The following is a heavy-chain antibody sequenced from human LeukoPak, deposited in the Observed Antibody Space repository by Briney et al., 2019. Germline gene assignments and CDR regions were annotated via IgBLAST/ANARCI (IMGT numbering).Heavy chain of an antibody. CDR2: LTGDGTGT. Sequence: GGSLRLSCVASGLTLSNSAMTWVRQAPGKGLEWVSILTGDGTGTFYADSVKGRFSISRDISTDTLYLQMNSLGADDTALYYCATVGGYCPSSNCYAYFDHWGQGSLVTVSS. CDR1: GLTLSNSA. D-gene: IGHD2-2*01. V-gene: IGHV3-23*01. CDR3: ATVGGYCPSSNCYAYFDH. J-gene: IGHJ4*02.